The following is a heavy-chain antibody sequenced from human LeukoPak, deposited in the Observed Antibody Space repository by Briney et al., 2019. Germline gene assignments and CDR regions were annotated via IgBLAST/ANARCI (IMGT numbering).Heavy chain of an antibody. CDR3: PRSGRADSRVYPPEYNWFAP. CDR1: GDSISGYF. V-gene: IGHV4-4*09. CDR2: IYSGGST. J-gene: IGHJ5*02. D-gene: IGHD3-22*01. Sequence: SETLSLTCSVSGDSISGYFWSWIRQPPGKGLEWIGYIYSGGSTNYKPSLKSRVTISEDTSKNQVSLRLTSMTAADTAVYYCPRSGRADSRVYPPEYNWFAPWAKETLVGVSS.